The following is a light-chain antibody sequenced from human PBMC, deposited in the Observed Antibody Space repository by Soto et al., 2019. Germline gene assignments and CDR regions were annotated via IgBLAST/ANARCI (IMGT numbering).Light chain of an antibody. CDR1: QRVSSPL. Sequence: EIELAQSPGSLASSAGESATLSCRASQRVSSPLLAWYQQKAGQAPRLLIYGASRRASGIPDRFSGSGSGTDFTLTISRLEPEDFAVYYCLQHISSPWAFGQGTKVDIK. CDR3: LQHISSPWA. V-gene: IGKV3-20*01. J-gene: IGKJ1*01. CDR2: GAS.